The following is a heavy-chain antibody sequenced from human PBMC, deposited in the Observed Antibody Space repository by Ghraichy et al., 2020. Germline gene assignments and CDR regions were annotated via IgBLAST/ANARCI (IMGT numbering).Heavy chain of an antibody. CDR3: ATRRGDFYFFDY. J-gene: IGHJ4*02. V-gene: IGHV3-21*01. D-gene: IGHD2-21*02. CDR2: ISSSSTYI. CDR1: GLTFSTYT. Sequence: GESLNISCAASGLTFSTYTMNWIRQAPGKGLEWISYISSSSTYIYYSSSVSGRFAISRDNSKNSLYLQMNSLRAADTAVYYCATRRGDFYFFDYWGQGALVTVSS.